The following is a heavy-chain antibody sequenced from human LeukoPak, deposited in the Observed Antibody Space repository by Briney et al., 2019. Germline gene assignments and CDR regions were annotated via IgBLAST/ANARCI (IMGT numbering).Heavy chain of an antibody. V-gene: IGHV3-33*01. CDR3: ARGKQPNQPVLF. CDR1: GFTFSQYG. Sequence: GGSLRLSGVASGFTFSQYGIHAVRQAPGRGLEWVAVIWHDGSDTRYKDSVKGRFTISRDDSKIMAHQQMSSLRADDTAVYNCARGKQPNQPVLFWGRGTLVTVSS. CDR2: IWHDGSDT. J-gene: IGHJ1*01. D-gene: IGHD1-14*01.